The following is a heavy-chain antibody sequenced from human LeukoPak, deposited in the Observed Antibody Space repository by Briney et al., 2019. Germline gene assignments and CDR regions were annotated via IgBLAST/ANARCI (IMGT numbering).Heavy chain of an antibody. Sequence: GGSLRLSCAVSGFIFSDYAMHWVRQAPGKGLEYVAAISFNGGSAYYANSAEGRFTISRDNSKNTLYLQMGSLRVEDTALYYCTSLDGGPGWGQGTLVTVSS. D-gene: IGHD2-15*01. CDR3: TSLDGGPG. CDR2: ISFNGGSA. CDR1: GFIFSDYA. V-gene: IGHV3-64*01. J-gene: IGHJ4*02.